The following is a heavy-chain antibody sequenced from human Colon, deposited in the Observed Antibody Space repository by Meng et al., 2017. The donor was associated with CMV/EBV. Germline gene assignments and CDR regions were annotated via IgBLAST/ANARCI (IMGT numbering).Heavy chain of an antibody. D-gene: IGHD3-10*01. CDR2: INPNTGAT. CDR1: GYTFTGFY. J-gene: IGHJ5*02. V-gene: IGHV1-2*02. CDR3: ARPRAMVRGVDFYGMDL. Sequence: ASVKVSCKASGYTFTGFYIHWVRQAPGQGLEWMGWINPNTGATNYAQKFQGRVTMTRDTSISTVYMELTRLRSDDTAVFYCARPRAMVRGVDFYGMDLWGRGTLVTVSS.